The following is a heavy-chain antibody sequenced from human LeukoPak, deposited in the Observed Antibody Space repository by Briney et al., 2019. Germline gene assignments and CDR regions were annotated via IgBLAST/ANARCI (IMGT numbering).Heavy chain of an antibody. CDR2: INPNSGGT. Sequence: ASMKVSCKTSGYTFTGYFLHWVRQAPGQGLEWMGWINPNSGGTNYAQKFQDRVTMTTDTSTSTAYMELRSLRSDDTAVYYCARDDYCSGGSCYPYFDYWGQGTLVTVSS. J-gene: IGHJ4*02. V-gene: IGHV1-2*02. D-gene: IGHD2-15*01. CDR1: GYTFTGYF. CDR3: ARDDYCSGGSCYPYFDY.